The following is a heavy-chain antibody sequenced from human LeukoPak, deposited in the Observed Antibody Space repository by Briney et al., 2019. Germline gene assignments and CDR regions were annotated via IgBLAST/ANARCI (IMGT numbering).Heavy chain of an antibody. CDR1: GFTFSDYY. V-gene: IGHV3-11*06. D-gene: IGHD6-13*01. CDR2: ISGSGSPT. CDR3: ARVGLTTAAGTYDY. J-gene: IGHJ4*02. Sequence: GGSLILSCAASGFTFSDYYMTWIRQAPGKGLEWLSYISGSGSPTNYADSVKGRFTISRDNAENSLYLQMNSLRAEDTAVYYCARVGLTTAAGTYDYWGQGTLVTVSS.